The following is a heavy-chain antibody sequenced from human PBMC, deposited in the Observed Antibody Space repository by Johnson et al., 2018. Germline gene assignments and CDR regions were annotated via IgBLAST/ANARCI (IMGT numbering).Heavy chain of an antibody. Sequence: VQLVESGGGLVQPGGSVRLSCAASGFTFSSYAMSWVRQAPGKGLEWVSSFSGSGASTYYADSVTGRFTISRDNSKNTLYLQMNSRRAEDTAVYYCARWAGTTTIYYGMDVWGQGTTVTVSS. CDR3: ARWAGTTTIYYGMDV. V-gene: IGHV3-23*04. CDR1: GFTFSSYA. J-gene: IGHJ6*02. CDR2: FSGSGAST. D-gene: IGHD1-7*01.